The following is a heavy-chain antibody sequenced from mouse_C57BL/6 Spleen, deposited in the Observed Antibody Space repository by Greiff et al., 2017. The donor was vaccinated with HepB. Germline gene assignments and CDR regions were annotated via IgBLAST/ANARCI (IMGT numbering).Heavy chain of an antibody. Sequence: EVQRVESGAELVRPGASVKLSCTASGFNIKDDYMHWVKQRPEQGLEWIGWIDPENGDTEYASKFQGKATITADTSSNTAYLQLSSLTSEDTAVYYCTTGAYNATGYWGQGTTLTVSS. J-gene: IGHJ2*01. V-gene: IGHV14-4*01. CDR2: IDPENGDT. CDR3: TTGAYNATGY. CDR1: GFNIKDDY. D-gene: IGHD6-5*01.